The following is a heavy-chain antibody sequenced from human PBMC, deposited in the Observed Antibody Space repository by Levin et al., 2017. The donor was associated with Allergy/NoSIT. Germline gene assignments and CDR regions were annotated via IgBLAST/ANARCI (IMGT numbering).Heavy chain of an antibody. Sequence: ASVKVSCKASGYTFTDYYIHWVRQAPGQRLEWMGRINPKNAVTDYAQNFQGRVTMTRDRSVNTVYMELNSLRPDDTAVYYCARRSEIDYWGQGILVTVSS. V-gene: IGHV1-2*02. CDR2: INPKNAVT. CDR1: GYTFTDYY. J-gene: IGHJ4*02. CDR3: ARRSEIDY. D-gene: IGHD3-3*01.